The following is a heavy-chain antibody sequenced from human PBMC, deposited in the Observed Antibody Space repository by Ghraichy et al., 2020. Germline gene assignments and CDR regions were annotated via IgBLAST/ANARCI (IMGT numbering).Heavy chain of an antibody. CDR1: GGSMSSSYY. Sequence: SETLSLTCTVSGGSMSSSYYWGWIRQPPGKGLEWIGTIYYSGSTYYNPSLRSRVTISMDTSKKQFSLNLTSVTATDTAVYYCARRFCSNSVCYRSAFDYWGQGALVTVSS. V-gene: IGHV4-39*01. CDR2: IYYSGST. CDR3: ARRFCSNSVCYRSAFDY. D-gene: IGHD2-8*01. J-gene: IGHJ4*02.